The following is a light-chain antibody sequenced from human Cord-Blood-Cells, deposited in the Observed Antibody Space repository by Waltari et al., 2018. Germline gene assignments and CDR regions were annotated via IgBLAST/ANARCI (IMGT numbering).Light chain of an antibody. J-gene: IGKJ1*01. CDR3: QQYNNWPRT. CDR2: GAS. CDR1: QSVSSN. V-gene: IGKV3-15*01. Sequence: EIVMTQSPATLSVSPGERATLSCRASQSVSSNLAWYQQKPRQAPRLLIYGASTRATGIPARFSGSGSRTEFTLTISSLQSEDFAVYYCQQYNNWPRTFGQGTKVEIK.